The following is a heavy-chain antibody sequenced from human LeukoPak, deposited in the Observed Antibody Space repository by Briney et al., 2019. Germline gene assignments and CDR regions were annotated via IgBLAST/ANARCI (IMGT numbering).Heavy chain of an antibody. V-gene: IGHV4-38-2*02. J-gene: IGHJ3*02. D-gene: IGHD5-12*01. CDR1: NYSISSGYY. Sequence: PSETLSLTCTVSNYSISSGYYWGWIRQPPGKGLEWIGNIYDSGSTYYNPSLKSRVTISVDTSKNQFSLKLSSVTAADTAVYYCAREIVATIHDAFDIWGQGTMVTVSS. CDR2: IYDSGST. CDR3: AREIVATIHDAFDI.